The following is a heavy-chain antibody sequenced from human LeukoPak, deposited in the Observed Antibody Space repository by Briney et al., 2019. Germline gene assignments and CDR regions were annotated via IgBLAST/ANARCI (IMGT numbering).Heavy chain of an antibody. J-gene: IGHJ4*02. CDR1: GFTVSGNY. V-gene: IGHV3-53*01. CDR2: IYSGGTT. CDR3: ARGRYSGYGYFDY. Sequence: PGGSLRLSCAASGFTVSGNYMTWVRQAPGKGLEWVSLIYSGGTTYNAESVQGRVTISRDNSKNTLYLQMNSLRAEDTAMYYCARGRYSGYGYFDYWGQGTLVTVSS. D-gene: IGHD5-12*01.